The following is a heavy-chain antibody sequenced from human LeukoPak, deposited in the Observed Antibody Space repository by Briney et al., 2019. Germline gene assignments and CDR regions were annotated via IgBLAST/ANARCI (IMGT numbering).Heavy chain of an antibody. V-gene: IGHV4-34*01. J-gene: IGHJ4*02. Sequence: SETLSLTCAVYGGSFSGYYWSWIRQPPGKGLERIGSIYHSGSTYYNPSLKSRVTISVDTSKNQFSLKLSSVTAADTTVYYCARHPMQVGATQGYWGQGTLVTVSS. CDR2: IYHSGST. CDR3: ARHPMQVGATQGY. CDR1: GGSFSGYY. D-gene: IGHD1-26*01.